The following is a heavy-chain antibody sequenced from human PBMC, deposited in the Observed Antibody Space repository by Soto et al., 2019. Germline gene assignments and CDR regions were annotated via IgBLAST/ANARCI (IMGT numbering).Heavy chain of an antibody. V-gene: IGHV3-23*01. CDR2: IGDRGTTT. CDR1: GFTFSRYA. D-gene: IGHD4-17*01. J-gene: IGHJ6*02. Sequence: EVQLLQSGGGLVQPGGSLRLSCVGSGFTFSRYAMIWVRQTPGKGLEWVSGIGDRGTTTYYADSVKGRFTISRDNSGNTLFLQMNSLSAEDTAVYYCAKARLGDYYYYGRDVWGQGTTVTVS. CDR3: AKARLGDYYYYGRDV.